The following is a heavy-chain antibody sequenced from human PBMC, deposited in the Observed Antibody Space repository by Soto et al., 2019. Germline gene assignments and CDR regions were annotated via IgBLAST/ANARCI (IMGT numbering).Heavy chain of an antibody. Sequence: ASVKASCKASWYTSTSYAMHWVRQAPGQRLEWMGWISAGNGNTKYSQKFQGRVTITRDTSASTAYMELSTLRSEDTAVYYRPTVTLPGIAAAGFDYWRQGTLVTVSS. CDR1: WYTSTSYA. D-gene: IGHD6-13*01. V-gene: IGHV1-3*01. CDR2: ISAGNGNT. CDR3: PTVTLPGIAAAGFDY. J-gene: IGHJ5*01.